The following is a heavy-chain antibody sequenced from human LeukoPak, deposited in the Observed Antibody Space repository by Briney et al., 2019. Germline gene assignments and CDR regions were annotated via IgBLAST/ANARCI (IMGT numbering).Heavy chain of an antibody. D-gene: IGHD6-19*01. CDR2: INSDGSST. J-gene: IGHJ4*02. CDR1: GFTFSSYS. CDR3: ARVGPGYSSAPYDY. Sequence: SGGSLRLSCAASGFTFSSYSMNWVRQAPGKGLVWVSRINSDGSSTSYADSVKGRFTISRDNAKNTLYLQMNSLRAEDTAVYYCARVGPGYSSAPYDYWGQGTLVTVSS. V-gene: IGHV3-74*01.